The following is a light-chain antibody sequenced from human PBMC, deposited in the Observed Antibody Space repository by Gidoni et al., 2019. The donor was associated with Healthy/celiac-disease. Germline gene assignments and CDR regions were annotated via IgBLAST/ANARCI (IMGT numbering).Light chain of an antibody. CDR1: QSISSW. V-gene: IGKV1-5*01. J-gene: IGKJ1*01. CDR3: QQYNSYSPWT. CDR2: DAS. Sequence: DTQMTQSPSTLSASVGDRVTITCRASQSISSWLAWYQQKPGTAPTLLIYDASSLGSGVPSRFSGSGCGTEFTLTISSLRPDDFATYYCQQYNSYSPWTFGQGTKVEIK.